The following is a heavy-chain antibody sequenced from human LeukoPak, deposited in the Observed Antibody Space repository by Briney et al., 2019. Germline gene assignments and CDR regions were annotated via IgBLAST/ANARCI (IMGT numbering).Heavy chain of an antibody. V-gene: IGHV4-34*01. D-gene: IGHD2-2*01. J-gene: IGHJ5*02. Sequence: PPETLSLTCAVSGGSLSGYYWSWIRQPPGKGLEWIGEINHSGSTNYTPSLKSRVTISVDTSKNKFSLKLSSVTAADTAVYYCARNPAAPWRSYNWFDPWGQGTLVTVSS. CDR1: GGSLSGYY. CDR2: INHSGST. CDR3: ARNPAAPWRSYNWFDP.